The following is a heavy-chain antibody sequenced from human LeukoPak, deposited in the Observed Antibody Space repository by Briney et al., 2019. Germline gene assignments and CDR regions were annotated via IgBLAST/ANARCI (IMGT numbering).Heavy chain of an antibody. CDR1: GFTFSSYS. V-gene: IGHV3-30-3*01. Sequence: GGSLRLSCAASGFTFSSYSMHWVRQAPGQGLEWVALISSDGGYKYYADSVEGRFTISRDTSENTLYLQMNSLRPEDTAVYYCARDRYYGSGPYYSMDVWGQGTTVIVSS. D-gene: IGHD3-10*01. J-gene: IGHJ6*02. CDR2: ISSDGGYK. CDR3: ARDRYYGSGPYYSMDV.